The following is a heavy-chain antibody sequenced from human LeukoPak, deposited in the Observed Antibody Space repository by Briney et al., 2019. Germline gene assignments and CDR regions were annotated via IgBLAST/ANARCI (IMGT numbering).Heavy chain of an antibody. J-gene: IGHJ4*02. D-gene: IGHD6-19*01. V-gene: IGHV4-59*01. CDR3: AAEFSNEQWLDWDY. CDR1: ADSMNNYY. CDR2: IYNSGST. Sequence: SETLSLTCTVSADSMNNYYWTWIRQPPGQGLEWIGYIYNSGSTNYNPSPKSRVTISVDTYRKQLSLKLSSVTAADTAVYYCAAEFSNEQWLDWDYWGPGTLVTVSS.